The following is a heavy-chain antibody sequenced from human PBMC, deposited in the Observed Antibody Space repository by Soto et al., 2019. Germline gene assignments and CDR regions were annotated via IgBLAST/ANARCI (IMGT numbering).Heavy chain of an antibody. Sequence: GGSLRLSCATSGFTFSSYGMHWFRQAPGKGLEWVAVIWYDGSKKYYADSVKGRFTISRDSSKNTIYLQMDSLRGDDTAVYYCARDELVAPTGFDHWGQGTLVTAPQ. V-gene: IGHV3-33*01. CDR3: ARDELVAPTGFDH. CDR1: GFTFSSYG. CDR2: IWYDGSKK. D-gene: IGHD6-13*01. J-gene: IGHJ4*02.